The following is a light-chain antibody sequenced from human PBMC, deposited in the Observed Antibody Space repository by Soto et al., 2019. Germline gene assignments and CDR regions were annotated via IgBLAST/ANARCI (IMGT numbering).Light chain of an antibody. CDR2: GAS. V-gene: IGKV3-20*01. CDR3: QHYNSYSEA. CDR1: QIFSSTS. J-gene: IGKJ1*01. Sequence: EVVLTQSPGTLSLSPGERATLSCRASQIFSSTSLAWYQQKPGHAPRLLIYGASNRATGMPDRFSGSGSGTDFILTISSLQPDDFATYYCQHYNSYSEAFGQATTVDIK.